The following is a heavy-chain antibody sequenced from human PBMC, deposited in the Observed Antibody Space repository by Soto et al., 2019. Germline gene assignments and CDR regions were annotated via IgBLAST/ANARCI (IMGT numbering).Heavy chain of an antibody. CDR1: GFTFSSYS. D-gene: IGHD3-3*01. CDR2: ISSSSSYI. CDR3: ARAGPAVLEWLDRGSYYYYGMDV. V-gene: IGHV3-21*01. J-gene: IGHJ6*02. Sequence: EVQLVESGGGLVKPGGSLRLSCAASGFTFSSYSMNWVRQAPGKGLEWVSSISSSSSYIYYADSVKGRFTISRDNAKNSLYLQMNSLRAEDTAVYYCARAGPAVLEWLDRGSYYYYGMDVWGQGTTVTVSS.